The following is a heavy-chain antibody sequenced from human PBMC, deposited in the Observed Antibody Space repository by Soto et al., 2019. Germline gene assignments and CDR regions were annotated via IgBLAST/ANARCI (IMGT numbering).Heavy chain of an antibody. CDR2: INAGNGNT. CDR3: ASRTIAVAGSYYSYYGMDV. D-gene: IGHD6-19*01. J-gene: IGHJ6*02. Sequence: QVQLVQSGAEVKKPGASVKVSCKASGYTFTSYAMHWVRQAPGQRLEWMGWINAGNGNTKYSQKFQGRVTITRDTSASTAYVELSSLRSEDTAVYYCASRTIAVAGSYYSYYGMDVWGQGTTVTVSS. V-gene: IGHV1-3*01. CDR1: GYTFTSYA.